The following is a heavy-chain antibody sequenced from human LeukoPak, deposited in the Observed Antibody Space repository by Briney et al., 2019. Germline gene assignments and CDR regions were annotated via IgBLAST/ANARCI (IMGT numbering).Heavy chain of an antibody. CDR2: INPNSGGI. J-gene: IGHJ3*02. V-gene: IGHV1-2*04. Sequence: ASVKVSCKASGYTFTGYYMHWVRQAPGQGLEWMGWINPNSGGINYAQKFQGWVTMTRDTSISTAYMELSRLRSDDTAVYYCARAPSLGAFDIWGQGTMVTVSS. CDR3: ARAPSLGAFDI. CDR1: GYTFTGYY.